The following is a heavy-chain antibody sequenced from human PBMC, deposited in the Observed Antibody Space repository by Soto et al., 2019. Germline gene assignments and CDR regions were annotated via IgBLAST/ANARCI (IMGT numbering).Heavy chain of an antibody. CDR2: IIPIFGTA. J-gene: IGHJ5*02. D-gene: IGHD3-3*01. Sequence: ASVKVSCKASGGTFSSYAISWVRQAPGQGLEWMGGIIPIFGTANYAQKFQGRVTITADESTSTAYMELSSLRSEDTAVYYCARDRVTIFGVVIIGGWFDPWGQGILVTVSS. CDR1: GGTFSSYA. CDR3: ARDRVTIFGVVIIGGWFDP. V-gene: IGHV1-69*13.